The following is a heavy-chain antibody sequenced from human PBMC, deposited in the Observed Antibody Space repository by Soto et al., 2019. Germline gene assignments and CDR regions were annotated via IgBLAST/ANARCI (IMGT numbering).Heavy chain of an antibody. J-gene: IGHJ4*02. D-gene: IGHD3-10*01. CDR3: AKDGQDYYGSGSHYYFDY. CDR2: ISWNSGSI. Sequence: EVQLVESGGGLVQPGRSLRLCCAASGFTFDDYAMHWVRQAPGKGLEWVSGISWNSGSIGYADSVKGRFTISRDNAKNSLYLQMNSLRAEDTALYYCAKDGQDYYGSGSHYYFDYWGQGTLVTVSS. V-gene: IGHV3-9*01. CDR1: GFTFDDYA.